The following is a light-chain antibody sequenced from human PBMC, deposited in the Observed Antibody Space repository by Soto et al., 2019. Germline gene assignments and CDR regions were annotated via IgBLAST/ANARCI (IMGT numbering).Light chain of an antibody. V-gene: IGKV3-20*01. J-gene: IGKJ5*01. CDR3: QVYGPSPPIT. CDR1: QSVIGRQ. Sequence: EIVLTQSPGTLSLSPGERATLSCRASQSVIGRQLAWYQHKPGQAPRLLINGVSTRATGIPDRFTGSGSGTHFTLTIRRLEPEDFAVSYCQVYGPSPPITFGQGTRLEIK. CDR2: GVS.